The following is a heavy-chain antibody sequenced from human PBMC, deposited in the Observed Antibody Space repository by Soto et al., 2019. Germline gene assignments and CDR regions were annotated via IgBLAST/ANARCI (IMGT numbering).Heavy chain of an antibody. CDR1: GFVVSSNY. J-gene: IGHJ4*02. CDR2: IYSGGST. V-gene: IGHV3-66*01. Sequence: EVQLLQSGGGLVQPGGSLRLSCAASGFVVSSNYMTWVRQAPGKGLEWVSLIYSGGSTHYADSVKGRFTISRDSSKNTLYLQMNSLRAEATAVYYCASRIAGAGWGQGTLVTVSS. D-gene: IGHD6-19*01. CDR3: ASRIAGAG.